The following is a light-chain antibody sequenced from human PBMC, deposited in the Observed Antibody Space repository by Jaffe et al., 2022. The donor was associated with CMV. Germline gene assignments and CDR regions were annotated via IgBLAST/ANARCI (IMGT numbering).Light chain of an antibody. CDR2: DVS. J-gene: IGLJ3*02. CDR3: NSYTTNATWV. Sequence: QSALTQPASVSGSPGQSITISCTGTSSDVGGYYYVSWYQHLPGKAPKLMIYDVSNRPSGVSDRFSGSKSGNTASLTVSGLQAEDEADYYCNSYTTNATWVFGGGTKVTVL. CDR1: SSDVGGYYY. V-gene: IGLV2-14*03.